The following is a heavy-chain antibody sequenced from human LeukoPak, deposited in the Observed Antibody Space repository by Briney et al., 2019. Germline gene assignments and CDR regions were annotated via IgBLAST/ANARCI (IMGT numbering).Heavy chain of an antibody. J-gene: IGHJ4*02. CDR1: GFTFSSYA. V-gene: IGHV3-23*01. CDR2: ITDSGGST. CDR3: AKDLRELTYYFDY. D-gene: IGHD1-26*01. Sequence: GGSLRLSCAASGFTFSSYALSWVRQVPGKGLEWVSGITDSGGSTYYADSVKGRFTISRDNSKNTLYLQMNSLRAEDTAVYYCAKDLRELTYYFDYWGQGTLVTVSS.